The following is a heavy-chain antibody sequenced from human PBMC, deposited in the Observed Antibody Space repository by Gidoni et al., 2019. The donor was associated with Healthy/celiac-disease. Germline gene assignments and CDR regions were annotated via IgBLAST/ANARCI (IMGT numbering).Heavy chain of an antibody. CDR2: IWDDGSNK. CDR3: ARDGGVVPAALFDY. D-gene: IGHD2-2*01. Sequence: QVQLVESGGGVVQPGRSLRLSCAASGFTFSSYGMHWVRQAPGKGLEWVAVIWDDGSNKYYADSVKGRFTISRDNSKNTLYLQMNSLRAEDTAVYYCARDGGVVPAALFDYWGQGTLVTVSS. CDR1: GFTFSSYG. J-gene: IGHJ4*02. V-gene: IGHV3-33*01.